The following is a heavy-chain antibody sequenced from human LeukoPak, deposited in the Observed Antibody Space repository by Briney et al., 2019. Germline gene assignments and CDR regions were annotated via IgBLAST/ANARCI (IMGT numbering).Heavy chain of an antibody. J-gene: IGHJ4*02. V-gene: IGHV3-23*01. D-gene: IGHD2-8*01. CDR1: GCTFSNYA. Sequence: GSLTVPYAASGCTFSNYALSWVGQAPRKGLEWVSRIRGSGADTYYADTRLTRYRSCRDNSKNTLYLQMNSLRAEHTAVYYCAKDRSCTNNICHGDFDYWGQGTLRTVSS. CDR2: IRGSGADT. CDR3: AKDRSCTNNICHGDFDY.